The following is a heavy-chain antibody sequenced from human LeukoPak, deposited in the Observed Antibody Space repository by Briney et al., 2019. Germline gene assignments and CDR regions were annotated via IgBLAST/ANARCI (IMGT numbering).Heavy chain of an antibody. CDR1: GFTFSSYW. CDR3: ARAYYDILTGRSMGDWFDP. CDR2: INSNGSIT. J-gene: IGHJ5*02. Sequence: GGSLRLSCAASGFTFSSYWMHWVRQAPGKGLVWVSRINSNGSITSYADSVKGRFTISRDNAKNTLYLQMNSLRAEDTAVYYCARAYYDILTGRSMGDWFDPWGQGTLVTVSS. D-gene: IGHD3-9*01. V-gene: IGHV3-74*01.